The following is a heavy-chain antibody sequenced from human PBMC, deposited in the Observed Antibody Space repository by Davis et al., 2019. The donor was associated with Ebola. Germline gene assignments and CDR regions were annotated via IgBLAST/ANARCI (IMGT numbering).Heavy chain of an antibody. CDR2: ISSSGSSI. V-gene: IGHV3-48*04. CDR3: ARVVTMIVVT. J-gene: IGHJ4*02. D-gene: IGHD3-22*01. CDR1: GFTFSAHA. Sequence: GGSLRLSCAASGFTFSAHAMYWVRQAPGKGLEWVSYISSSGSSIYYADSVKGRFTISRDNAKKSLYLQMNSLRAEDTAVYYCARVVTMIVVTWGQGTLVTVSS.